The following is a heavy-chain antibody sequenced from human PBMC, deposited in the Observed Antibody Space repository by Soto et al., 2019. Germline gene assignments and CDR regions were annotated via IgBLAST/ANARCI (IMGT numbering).Heavy chain of an antibody. D-gene: IGHD3-3*01. CDR2: IWYDGSNK. J-gene: IGHJ4*02. CDR1: GFTFSSYG. V-gene: IGHV3-33*01. Sequence: QVQLVESGGGVVQPGRSLRLSCAASGFTFSSYGMHWVRQAPGKGLEWVAVIWYDGSNKYYADSVKGRFTISRDNSKNTLYLQMNSLGDEDTAVYYCARDYDFRAFDYWGQGTLVTVSS. CDR3: ARDYDFRAFDY.